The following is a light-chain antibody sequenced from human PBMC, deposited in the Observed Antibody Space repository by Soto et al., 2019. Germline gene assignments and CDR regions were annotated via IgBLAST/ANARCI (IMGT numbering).Light chain of an antibody. V-gene: IGKV3-20*01. J-gene: IGKJ1*01. CDR1: QSVSSSY. Sequence: IVLTQSPGTLSLSPGERATLSCRASQSVSSSYLAWYQQKPGQAPRLLIYGASSRATGIPDRFSGSGSGTDVTLTISRLEPEDFAVYYCQQYGSSPRTFGQGTQVEIK. CDR2: GAS. CDR3: QQYGSSPRT.